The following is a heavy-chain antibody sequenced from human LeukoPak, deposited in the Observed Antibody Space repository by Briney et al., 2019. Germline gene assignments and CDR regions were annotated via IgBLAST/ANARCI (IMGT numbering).Heavy chain of an antibody. J-gene: IGHJ4*02. CDR1: GGSISSSSYY. CDR2: IYYSGST. CDR3: ARDGEMATTENYFDY. V-gene: IGHV4-39*07. D-gene: IGHD5-24*01. Sequence: SETLSLTCTVSGGSISSSSYYWGWIRQPPGKGLEGIGSIYYSGSTHYNPSLKSRVTISVDTSKNQFSLKLSSVTAADTAVYYCARDGEMATTENYFDYWGQGALVTVPS.